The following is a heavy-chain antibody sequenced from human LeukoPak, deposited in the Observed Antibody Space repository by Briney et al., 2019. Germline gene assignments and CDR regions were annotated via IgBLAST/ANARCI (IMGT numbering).Heavy chain of an antibody. Sequence: SVKVSCKASGGTFSSYTISWVRQAPGQGLEWMGRIIPIFGTANYAQKFQGRVTITTDESTSTAYMELSSLRSEDTAVYYCARDAGWYYYGSGSEGILNTDYWGQGTLVTVSS. CDR2: IIPIFGTA. J-gene: IGHJ4*02. CDR1: GGTFSSYT. D-gene: IGHD3-10*01. V-gene: IGHV1-69*05. CDR3: ARDAGWYYYGSGSEGILNTDY.